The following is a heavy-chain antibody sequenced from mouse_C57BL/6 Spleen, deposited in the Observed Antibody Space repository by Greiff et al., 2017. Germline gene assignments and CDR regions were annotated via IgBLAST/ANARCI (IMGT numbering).Heavy chain of an antibody. CDR2: ISYDGSN. D-gene: IGHD2-3*01. V-gene: IGHV3-6*01. Sequence: EVQLPESGPGLVKPSQSLSLTCSVTGYSITSGYYWNWIRQFPGNKLEWMGYISYDGSNNYNPSLKNRISITRDTSKNQFFLKLNSVTTEDTATYYCARGRWSYYWGQGTSVTVSS. CDR1: GYSITSGYY. CDR3: ARGRWSYY. J-gene: IGHJ4*01.